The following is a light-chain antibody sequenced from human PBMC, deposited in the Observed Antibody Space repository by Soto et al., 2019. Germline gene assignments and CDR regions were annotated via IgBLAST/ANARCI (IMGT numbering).Light chain of an antibody. CDR3: QQYGSSLCT. J-gene: IGKJ1*01. V-gene: IGKV3-20*01. CDR1: QSVSSSY. Sequence: EIVLTQSPGTLSLSPGERATLSCRASQSVSSSYLAWYQQKPGQAPRLLIYGASRRATGIPDRFSGSGSGTDFTLTSSRLEPEDFAVYYCQQYGSSLCTFGQGTKVEI. CDR2: GAS.